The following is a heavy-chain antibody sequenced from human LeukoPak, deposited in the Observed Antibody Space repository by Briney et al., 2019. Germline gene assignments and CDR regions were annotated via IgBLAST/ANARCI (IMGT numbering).Heavy chain of an antibody. CDR2: ISSSSSYI. D-gene: IGHD3-10*01. Sequence: GGSLRLSCAASGFTFTSYSMNWVRQAPGKGLEWVSSISSSSSYIYYADSVKGRLTISRDNAKDSLYLQMNSLRAEDTAVYYCASSEQNVLLWFGESFDYWGQGTLVTVSS. J-gene: IGHJ4*02. CDR3: ASSEQNVLLWFGESFDY. CDR1: GFTFTSYS. V-gene: IGHV3-21*01.